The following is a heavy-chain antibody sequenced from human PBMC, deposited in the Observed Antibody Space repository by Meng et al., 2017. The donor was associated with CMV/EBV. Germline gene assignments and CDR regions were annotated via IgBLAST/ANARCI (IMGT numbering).Heavy chain of an antibody. J-gene: IGHJ6*02. V-gene: IGHV3-20*04. CDR1: GFTFDDYG. CDR2: INWNGGST. D-gene: IGHD3-22*01. Sequence: GESLKISCAASGFTFDDYGMSWVRQAPGKGLEWVSGINWNGGSTGYADSVKGRFTISRDNAKNSLYLQMNSLRDEDTALYYCARDFSAYDSSGYYAYYGMDVWGQGTTVTVSS. CDR3: ARDFSAYDSSGYYAYYGMDV.